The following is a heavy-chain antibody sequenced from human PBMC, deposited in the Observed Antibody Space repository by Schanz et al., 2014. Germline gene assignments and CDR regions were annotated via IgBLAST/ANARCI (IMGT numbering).Heavy chain of an antibody. Sequence: EVQLVESGGSLVQPGGSLRLSCAASGFTFSIYGMSWVRQAPGKGLEWVSAITGSGSKTYYADSVKGRFTIARDNSKNTLFLQMDSLRVEDTAVYYCAKAKSDAHGAFDIWGQGTMVTVSS. CDR1: GFTFSIYG. CDR3: AKAKSDAHGAFDI. V-gene: IGHV3-23*04. CDR2: ITGSGSKT. J-gene: IGHJ3*02.